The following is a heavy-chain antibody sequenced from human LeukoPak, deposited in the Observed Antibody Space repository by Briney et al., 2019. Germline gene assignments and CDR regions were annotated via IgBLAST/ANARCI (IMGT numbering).Heavy chain of an antibody. CDR1: GFTFDDYG. CDR2: ISSSGSTI. D-gene: IGHD3-10*01. V-gene: IGHV3-48*03. CDR3: ARDPYYYGSGSYYNA. Sequence: GGSLRLSCAASGFTFDDYGMSWVRQAPGKGLEWVSYISSSGSTIYYADSVKGRFTISRDNAKNSLYLQMNSLRAEDTAVYYCARDPYYYGSGSYYNAWGQGTLVTVSS. J-gene: IGHJ5*02.